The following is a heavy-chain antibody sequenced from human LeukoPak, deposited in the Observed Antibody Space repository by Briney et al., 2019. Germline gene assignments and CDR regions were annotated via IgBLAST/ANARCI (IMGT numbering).Heavy chain of an antibody. CDR2: ISWNGDSI. D-gene: IGHD1-26*01. V-gene: IGHV3-9*01. Sequence: GGSLRLSCAASGFTLDDYAMHWVRQAPGKGLEWVSGISWNGDSIGYADSVKGRFTISRDNSKNTLYLQMNSLRAEDTAVYYCARCRVGGDAFDIWGQGTMVTVSS. CDR1: GFTLDDYA. CDR3: ARCRVGGDAFDI. J-gene: IGHJ3*02.